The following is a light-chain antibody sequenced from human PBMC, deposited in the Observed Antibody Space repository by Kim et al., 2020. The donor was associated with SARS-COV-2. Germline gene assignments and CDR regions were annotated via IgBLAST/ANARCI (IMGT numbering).Light chain of an antibody. J-gene: IGLJ3*02. CDR1: NSNIGKTY. V-gene: IGLV1-47*02. Sequence: QSVLTQPPSVSGTPGQSVTISCSGSNSNIGKTYVYWYQQFPGTAPKVLIYGNSQRPSGVPDRFSGSKSGTSASLEISGLRSEDEADYYCAAWDDSLSGRVFGVGTQLTVL. CDR2: GNS. CDR3: AAWDDSLSGRV.